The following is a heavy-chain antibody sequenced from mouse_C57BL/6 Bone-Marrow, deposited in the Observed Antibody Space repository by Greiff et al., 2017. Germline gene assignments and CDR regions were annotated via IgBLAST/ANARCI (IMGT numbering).Heavy chain of an antibody. V-gene: IGHV1-81*01. J-gene: IGHJ3*01. CDR2: IYPRGGNT. CDR3: ANYDSWFAY. D-gene: IGHD2-4*01. CDR1: GFTFTSYG. Sequence: VQLQESGAELARPVASVKLSCKASGFTFTSYGISWVKQRTGQGLEWIGEIYPRGGNTYYNEKFKGKATLTADKSSSTAYMELLSLTSEDSAVYFFANYDSWFAYWNQGTLVTVSA.